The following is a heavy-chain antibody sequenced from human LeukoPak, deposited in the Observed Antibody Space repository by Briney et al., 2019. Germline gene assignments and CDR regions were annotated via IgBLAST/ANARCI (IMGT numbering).Heavy chain of an antibody. CDR3: ARGDLLVDTAMVGYYYYGMDV. Sequence: SETLSLTCTVSGGSISGYYWSWIRQPPRKGLEWIGYIYSSVNTVYNPSLKSRVTISLDTSKNQFSLKLSSVTAADTAMYYCARGDLLVDTAMVGYYYYGMDVWGQGTTVTVSS. V-gene: IGHV4-59*01. D-gene: IGHD5-18*01. CDR1: GGSISGYY. CDR2: IYSSVNT. J-gene: IGHJ6*02.